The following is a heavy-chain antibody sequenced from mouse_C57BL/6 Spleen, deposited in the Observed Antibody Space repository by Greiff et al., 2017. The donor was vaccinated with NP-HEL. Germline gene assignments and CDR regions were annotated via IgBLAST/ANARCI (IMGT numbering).Heavy chain of an antibody. V-gene: IGHV14-2*01. CDR3: ASRGYYGSSYDYYAMDY. J-gene: IGHJ4*01. CDR2: IDPEDGET. CDR1: GFNIKDYY. D-gene: IGHD1-1*01. Sequence: EVQLQQSGAELVKPGASVKLSCTASGFNIKDYYMHWVKQRTEQGLEWIGRIDPEDGETKYAPKFQGKATITADTSPNTAYLQLSSLTSEDTAGDYLASRGYYGSSYDYYAMDYWGQGTSVPVSS.